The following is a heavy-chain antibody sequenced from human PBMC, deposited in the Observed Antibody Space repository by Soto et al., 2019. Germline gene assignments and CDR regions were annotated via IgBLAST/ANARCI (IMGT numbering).Heavy chain of an antibody. D-gene: IGHD3-16*01. CDR2: ISGSGGST. J-gene: IGHJ4*02. CDR1: GFTFSSYA. Sequence: GGSLRLSCAASGFTFSSYAMSWVRQAPGKGLEWVSAISGSGGSTYYADSVKGRFTISRDNSKNTLYLQMNSLRAEDTAVYYCATTRSPYDYVWGSYADDFDYWGQGTLVTVSS. CDR3: ATTRSPYDYVWGSYADDFDY. V-gene: IGHV3-23*01.